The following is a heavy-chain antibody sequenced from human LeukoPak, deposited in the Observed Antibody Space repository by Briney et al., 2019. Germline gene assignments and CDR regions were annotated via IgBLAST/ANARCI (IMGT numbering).Heavy chain of an antibody. V-gene: IGHV1-18*01. J-gene: IGHJ4*02. CDR3: TSTGYSGHDPLHY. CDR2: ISAYNGNT. Sequence: GASVKVSCKASGYTFTSYGISWVRQAPGQGLEWMGWISAYNGNTKYAQTLQGRVTMTTDTSTSTAYMELRSLRSDDTAVYYCTSTGYSGHDPLHYWGRGTLVIVSS. D-gene: IGHD5-12*01. CDR1: GYTFTSYG.